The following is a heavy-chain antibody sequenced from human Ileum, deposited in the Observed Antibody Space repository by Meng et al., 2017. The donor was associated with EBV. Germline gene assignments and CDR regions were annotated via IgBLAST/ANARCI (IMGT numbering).Heavy chain of an antibody. D-gene: IGHD4-17*01. CDR3: ASGRDYAWHS. J-gene: IGHJ4*02. V-gene: IGHV4-4*02. CDR2: IYHSGST. CDR1: GDSISSNNW. Sequence: QVQRRESGPGLVKPSGTRSPPCAVSGDSISSNNWWSWVRQPPGKGLEWIGEIYHSGSTNYNPSFKSRVTMSVDKSKNQISLNLSSVTAADTAVYYCASGRDYAWHSWGRGTLVTVSS.